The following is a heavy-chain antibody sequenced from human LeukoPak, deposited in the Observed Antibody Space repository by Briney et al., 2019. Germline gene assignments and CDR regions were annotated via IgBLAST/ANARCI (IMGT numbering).Heavy chain of an antibody. D-gene: IGHD3-10*01. V-gene: IGHV4-59*01. Sequence: SETLSLTCTVSGGSISSYYWSWIRQPPGKGLEWIGYIYYSGSTNYNPSLKSRVTISVDTSKNQFSLKLSSVTAADTAVYYCARDRLGVTYYYGSGSYSDAFDIWGQGTMVTVSS. CDR1: GGSISSYY. CDR2: IYYSGST. CDR3: ARDRLGVTYYYGSGSYSDAFDI. J-gene: IGHJ3*02.